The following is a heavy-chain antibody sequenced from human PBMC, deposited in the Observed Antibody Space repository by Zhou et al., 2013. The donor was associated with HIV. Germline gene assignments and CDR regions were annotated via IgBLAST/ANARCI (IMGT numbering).Heavy chain of an antibody. CDR1: GYTFTSYD. Sequence: QVQLVQSGAEVKKPGASVKVSCKASGYTFTSYDINWVRQATGQGLEWMGWMNPNSGNTDYAQKFQDRVTMTRNTSISTAYMELSSLRFEDTAVYYCARGPHSDDSSGYYFAYWGQGTLVTVSS. J-gene: IGHJ4*02. D-gene: IGHD3-22*01. CDR2: MNPNSGNT. CDR3: ARGPHSDDSSGYYFAY. V-gene: IGHV1-8*01.